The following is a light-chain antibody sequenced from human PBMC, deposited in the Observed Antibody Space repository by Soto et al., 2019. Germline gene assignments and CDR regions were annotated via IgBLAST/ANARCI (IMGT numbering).Light chain of an antibody. J-gene: IGKJ4*01. Sequence: EIVMTQSPATLSVSPGETATLSCRASQSVSYNLAWYQQKPGQGPRLLIYGAFTRATGIPARFSGSGSVTEFTLTISSLQSEEFAVYYGQQYKNWPPLTCGGGTKVEIK. V-gene: IGKV3-15*01. CDR1: QSVSYN. CDR3: QQYKNWPPLT. CDR2: GAF.